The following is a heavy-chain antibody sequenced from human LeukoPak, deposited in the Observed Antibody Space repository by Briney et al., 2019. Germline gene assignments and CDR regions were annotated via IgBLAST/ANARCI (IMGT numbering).Heavy chain of an antibody. Sequence: GESLRLSCAASGFTFKNFAMTWVRQAPGKGLEWVSTISATGGGAYYADSVKGRFTISRDNSKDTLSLQMNSLRAEDTAVYYCAKDRSSTLYYFDYWGQGTLVAVSS. J-gene: IGHJ4*02. CDR1: GFTFKNFA. D-gene: IGHD2-2*01. CDR3: AKDRSSTLYYFDY. V-gene: IGHV3-23*01. CDR2: ISATGGGA.